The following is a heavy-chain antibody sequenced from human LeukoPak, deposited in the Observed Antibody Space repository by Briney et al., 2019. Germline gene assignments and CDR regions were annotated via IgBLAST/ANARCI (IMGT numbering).Heavy chain of an antibody. V-gene: IGHV1-8*02. D-gene: IGHD6-13*01. Sequence: ASVKVSCKASGYTFTGYYMHWVRQATGQGLEWMGWMNPNSGNTGYAQKFQGRVTMTRNTSISTAYMELSSLRSEDTAVYYCARGRAAAGRKDAFDIWGQGTMVTVSS. J-gene: IGHJ3*02. CDR2: MNPNSGNT. CDR3: ARGRAAAGRKDAFDI. CDR1: GYTFTGYY.